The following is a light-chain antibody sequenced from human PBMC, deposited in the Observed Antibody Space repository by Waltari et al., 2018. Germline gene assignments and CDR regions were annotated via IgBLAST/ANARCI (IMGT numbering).Light chain of an antibody. Sequence: QSALTQPASVSASPGQSITISCTGATSAAAGYTSFSWSHQRPGRAPKLLIFDVSNRPSGVANRFSGSKAGNTASLTSSGLQAEDEAAYYGGSYTGSTTWVFGGGTKLTVL. CDR3: GSYTGSTTWV. CDR1: TSAAAGYTS. J-gene: IGLJ3*02. V-gene: IGLV2-14*01. CDR2: DVS.